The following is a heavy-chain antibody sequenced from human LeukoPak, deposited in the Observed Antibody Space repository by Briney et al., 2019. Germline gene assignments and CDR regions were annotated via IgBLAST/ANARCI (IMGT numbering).Heavy chain of an antibody. V-gene: IGHV4-59*01. D-gene: IGHD3-22*01. Sequence: SGTPSLTRTGPGGSISSFFWSWIRPPPGKGLGLVGYFHYSGSTNYNPSLKSRVTISVDTSKNQFSLKLSSVTAADTAVYYCARSYDSSGYYRAFDIWGQGTMVTVSS. CDR2: FHYSGST. CDR1: GGSISSFF. CDR3: ARSYDSSGYYRAFDI. J-gene: IGHJ3*02.